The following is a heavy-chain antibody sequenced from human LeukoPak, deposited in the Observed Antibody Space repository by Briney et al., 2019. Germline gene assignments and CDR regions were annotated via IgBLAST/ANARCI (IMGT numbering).Heavy chain of an antibody. Sequence: GGSLRLSCAASGFTFSNYGMTWVRQAPGKGLEWVPAISGSGGNTYYADSVKGRFTISRDNSKNTLYLQMNSLRAEDTAVYYCAKDRRAGSYDYWGQGTLVTVSS. J-gene: IGHJ4*02. V-gene: IGHV3-23*01. D-gene: IGHD3-10*01. CDR2: ISGSGGNT. CDR1: GFTFSNYG. CDR3: AKDRRAGSYDY.